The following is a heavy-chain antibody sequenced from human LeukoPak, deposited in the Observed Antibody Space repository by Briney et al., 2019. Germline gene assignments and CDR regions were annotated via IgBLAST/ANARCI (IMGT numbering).Heavy chain of an antibody. CDR3: ASFYCSGGSCYQYFSYYYMDV. V-gene: IGHV4-39*01. Sequence: SETLSPTCTVSGGSITSNNYYWGWIRQPPGKGLEWIGSIYYSGSTYYNPSLQSRVTISVDTSKNQFSLKLNSVTAADTAVYYCASFYCSGGSCYQYFSYYYMDVWGKGTTVTISS. D-gene: IGHD2-15*01. J-gene: IGHJ6*03. CDR1: GGSITSNNYY. CDR2: IYYSGST.